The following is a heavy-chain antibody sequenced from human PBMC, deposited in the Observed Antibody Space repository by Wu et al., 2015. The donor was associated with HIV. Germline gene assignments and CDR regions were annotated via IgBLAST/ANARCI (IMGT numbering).Heavy chain of an antibody. Sequence: QLQLVQSGAEVKKPGASVKVSCKASGYTFTRYDINWVRQATGQGLEWMGWMNPXSGNTGYAQKFQGRVTMTRNTSISTAYMELSSLRSEDTAVYYXARMIKXYYDHERNYFYCGVDVWGQGTTVTVSS. CDR1: GYTFTRYD. CDR2: MNPXSGNT. V-gene: IGHV1-8*01. J-gene: IGHJ6*02. CDR3: ARMIKXYYDHERNYFYCGVDV. D-gene: IGHD3-22*01.